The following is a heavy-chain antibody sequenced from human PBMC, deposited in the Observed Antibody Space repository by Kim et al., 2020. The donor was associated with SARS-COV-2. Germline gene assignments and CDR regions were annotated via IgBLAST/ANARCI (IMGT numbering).Heavy chain of an antibody. CDR1: GGTFSSYA. CDR2: IIPIFGTA. D-gene: IGHD2-2*01. J-gene: IGHJ6*02. V-gene: IGHV1-69*13. CDR3: ARETGCSSTSCSWRYYYYGMDV. Sequence: SVKVSCKASGGTFSSYAISWVRQAPGQGLEWMGGIIPIFGTANYAQKFQGRVTITADESTSTAYMELSSLRSEDTAVYYCARETGCSSTSCSWRYYYYGMDVWGQGTTVTVSS.